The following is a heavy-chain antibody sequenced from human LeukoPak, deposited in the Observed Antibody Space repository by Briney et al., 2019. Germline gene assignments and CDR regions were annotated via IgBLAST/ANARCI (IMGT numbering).Heavy chain of an antibody. J-gene: IGHJ4*02. V-gene: IGHV3-30*04. CDR2: ISYDGSNK. CDR3: ASLSRNSY. D-gene: IGHD1-14*01. CDR1: GFTFSSYA. Sequence: GGSLRLSCAASGFTFSSYAMHWVRQAPGKGLEWVAVISYDGSNKYYADSVKGRFTISRDNSKTTLYLQMNSLRAEDTAVYYCASLSRNSYWGQGTLVIVSS.